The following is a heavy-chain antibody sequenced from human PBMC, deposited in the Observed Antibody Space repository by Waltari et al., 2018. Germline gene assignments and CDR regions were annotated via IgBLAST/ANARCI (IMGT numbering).Heavy chain of an antibody. CDR1: GYSISSGYY. V-gene: IGHV4-38-2*01. Sequence: QVQLQESGPGLVKPSETLSLTCAVSGYSISSGYYWGWIRQPPGKGLEWIGNIYHSGNTYYHPSLKSRVTMSVDTSKNQFSLKLSSVTAADTAVYYCARLIAADYWGQGTLVTVSS. D-gene: IGHD6-25*01. CDR2: IYHSGNT. CDR3: ARLIAADY. J-gene: IGHJ4*02.